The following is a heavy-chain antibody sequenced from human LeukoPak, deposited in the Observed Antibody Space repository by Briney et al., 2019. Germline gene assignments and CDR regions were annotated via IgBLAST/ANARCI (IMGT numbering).Heavy chain of an antibody. Sequence: GGSLRLSCAASGFTFSDYYMSWIRQAPGKGLEWVSYISSSGSTIYYADSVKGRFTISRDNAKNTLYLQMNRLRAEDTGVYYCAREAISTGAWYLDVWGKGTTVTVSS. V-gene: IGHV3-11*04. D-gene: IGHD3-9*01. CDR1: GFTFSDYY. CDR2: ISSSGSTI. J-gene: IGHJ6*03. CDR3: AREAISTGAWYLDV.